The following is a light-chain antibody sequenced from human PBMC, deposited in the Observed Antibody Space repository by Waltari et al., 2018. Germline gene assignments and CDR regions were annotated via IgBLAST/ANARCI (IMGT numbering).Light chain of an antibody. CDR1: QGVGKY. J-gene: IGKJ1*01. V-gene: IGKV3-20*01. CDR2: HTS. Sequence: EIVLTQSPGTLSLSPGERATLSCRASQGVGKYLAGYQQRPGQAPRLLLYHTSIRATGIPDRFSGSGYGTDFSLTISRLEPEDFAVYYCQKYDLLPATFGQGTTVEIK. CDR3: QKYDLLPAT.